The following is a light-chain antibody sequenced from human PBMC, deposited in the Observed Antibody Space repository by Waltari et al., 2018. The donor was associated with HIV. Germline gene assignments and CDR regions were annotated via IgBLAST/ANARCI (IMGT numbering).Light chain of an antibody. V-gene: IGLV1-47*01. Sequence: QSVLTQPPSASGTPGQRVTISCSGSSSNIGSNYVYWYHQLPGTAPKLLIYRNSERPSGVPDRFSGAKAGTSASLAISGLRSEDEADYYCAAWDDSLNDVVFGGGTKLTVL. J-gene: IGLJ2*01. CDR1: SSNIGSNY. CDR2: RNS. CDR3: AAWDDSLNDVV.